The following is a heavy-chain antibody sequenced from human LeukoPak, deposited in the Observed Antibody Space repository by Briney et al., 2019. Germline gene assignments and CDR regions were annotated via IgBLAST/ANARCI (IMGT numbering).Heavy chain of an antibody. V-gene: IGHV1-69*01. CDR2: IIPIFGTA. D-gene: IGHD3-9*01. CDR1: GGTFSSYA. CDR3: ARDRGILTGYYSLGWFDP. J-gene: IGHJ5*02. Sequence: SVKVSCKASGGTFSSYAISWVRQAPGQGLEWMGGIIPIFGTANYAQKFQGRVTITADESTSTAYMELSSLRSEDTAVYYYARDRGILTGYYSLGWFDPWGQGTLVTVSS.